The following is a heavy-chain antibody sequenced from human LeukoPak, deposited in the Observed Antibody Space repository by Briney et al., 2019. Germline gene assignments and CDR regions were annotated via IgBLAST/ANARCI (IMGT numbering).Heavy chain of an antibody. J-gene: IGHJ4*02. D-gene: IGHD4-17*01. CDR2: ISSSSSYI. Sequence: PGGSLRLPCAASGFTFSSYSMNWVRQAPGKGLEWVSSISSSSSYIYYADSVKGRFTISRDNAKNSLYLQMNSLRAEDTAVYYCARDRSTTVTTYYGFDYWGRGTLVTVSS. V-gene: IGHV3-21*01. CDR1: GFTFSSYS. CDR3: ARDRSTTVTTYYGFDY.